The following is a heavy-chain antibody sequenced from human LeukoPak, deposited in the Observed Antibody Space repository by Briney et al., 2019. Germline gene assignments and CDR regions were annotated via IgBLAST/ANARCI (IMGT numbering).Heavy chain of an antibody. CDR2: INHSGST. V-gene: IGHV4-30-2*01. Sequence: SQTLSLTCAVSGGSISSGGYSWSWIRQPPGKGLEWIGEINHSGSTNYNPSLKSRVTISVDTSKNQFSLKLSSVTAADTAVYYCARGYYDSSGYYYDAFDIWGQGTMVTVSS. D-gene: IGHD3-22*01. CDR3: ARGYYDSSGYYYDAFDI. J-gene: IGHJ3*02. CDR1: GGSISSGGYS.